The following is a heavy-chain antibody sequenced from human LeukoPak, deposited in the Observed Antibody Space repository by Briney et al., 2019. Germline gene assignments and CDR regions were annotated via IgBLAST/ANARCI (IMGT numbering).Heavy chain of an antibody. CDR1: GGSISRYY. Sequence: PSETLSLTCPVSGGSISRYYWSWIRQPPGKGLEWIGYIYYSGSTNYNPSLKSRLTISVDTSKNEFSLKLSSVTAADTAVYYCARRGMTSVLFDYWGQGTLVTVSS. D-gene: IGHD4-11*01. V-gene: IGHV4-59*08. CDR2: IYYSGST. J-gene: IGHJ4*02. CDR3: ARRGMTSVLFDY.